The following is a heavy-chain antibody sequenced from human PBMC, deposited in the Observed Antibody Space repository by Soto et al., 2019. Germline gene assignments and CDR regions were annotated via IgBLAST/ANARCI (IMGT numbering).Heavy chain of an antibody. D-gene: IGHD3-22*01. V-gene: IGHV1-46*03. J-gene: IGHJ3*02. CDR1: GYTFTKYY. CDR3: ARDLADYYDVSNTPYNGFDI. CDR2: INPRGGRT. Sequence: QVHLVQSGAEVKKPGASVKVSCKASGYTFTKYYMHWVRQAPGQGLEWMGMINPRGGRTTYPQKFQDRVTMTTYKSTSTIYMDLSSLRSEDAAVYYCARDLADYYDVSNTPYNGFDIWGQGTMVTVSS.